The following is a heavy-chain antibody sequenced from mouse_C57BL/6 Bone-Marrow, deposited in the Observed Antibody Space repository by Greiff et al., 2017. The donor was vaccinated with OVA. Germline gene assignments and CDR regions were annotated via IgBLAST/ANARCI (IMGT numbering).Heavy chain of an antibody. Sequence: QVQLQQPGAELVRPGSSVKLSCKASGYTFTSYWMDWVKQRPGQGLEWIGNIYPSDSETHYNQKFKDKATLTVDKSSSTAYMQLSSLTSEDTAVCCCERCGNTEEAHFAYRDQGTLI. CDR1: GYTFTSYW. CDR3: ERCGNTEEAHFAY. CDR2: IYPSDSET. J-gene: IGHJ3*01. V-gene: IGHV1-61*01. D-gene: IGHD5-2*01.